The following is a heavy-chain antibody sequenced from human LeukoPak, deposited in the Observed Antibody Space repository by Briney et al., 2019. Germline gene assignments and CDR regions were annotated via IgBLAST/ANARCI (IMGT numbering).Heavy chain of an antibody. V-gene: IGHV3-23*01. D-gene: IGHD6-19*01. Sequence: GGSLRLSCAASGFTFSSYAMSWVRQAPGKGLEWVSAISGSGGSTYYADSVKGRFTISRDNSKNTLYLQMNSLRAEDTAVYYCAKSGGIAVAADPYYFDYWGQGTLVTVSS. J-gene: IGHJ4*02. CDR1: GFTFSSYA. CDR2: ISGSGGST. CDR3: AKSGGIAVAADPYYFDY.